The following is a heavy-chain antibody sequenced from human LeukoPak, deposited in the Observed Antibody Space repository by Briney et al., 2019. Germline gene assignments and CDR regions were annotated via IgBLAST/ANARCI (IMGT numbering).Heavy chain of an antibody. V-gene: IGHV3-33*01. CDR2: IWYDGSNK. Sequence: GGSLRLSCAASGFTFSSYGMHWVRQAPGKGLEWVAVIWYDGSNKYYADSVKGRFTISRDNFKNTLYLQMNSLRAEDTAVYYCASRQYGSGVLGYWGQGTLVTVSS. CDR3: ASRQYGSGVLGY. CDR1: GFTFSSYG. D-gene: IGHD3-10*01. J-gene: IGHJ4*02.